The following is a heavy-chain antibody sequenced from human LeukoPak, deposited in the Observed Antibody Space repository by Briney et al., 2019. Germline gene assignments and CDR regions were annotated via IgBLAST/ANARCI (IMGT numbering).Heavy chain of an antibody. V-gene: IGHV3-66*01. CDR3: AREPDRTMAL. D-gene: IGHD1/OR15-1a*01. J-gene: IGHJ4*02. CDR1: GFTFSSYA. CDR2: IYTRGNT. Sequence: GGSLRLSCAASGFTFSSYAMSWVRQAPGKGLEWVSVIYTRGNTYYADSVKGRFTISRDNSKNTVYLQMNTLRAEDTAVYYCAREPDRTMALWGQGTLVTVSS.